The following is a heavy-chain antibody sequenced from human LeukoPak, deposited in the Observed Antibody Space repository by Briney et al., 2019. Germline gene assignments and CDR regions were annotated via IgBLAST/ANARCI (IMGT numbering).Heavy chain of an antibody. Sequence: SETLSLTCTVSGGSISSGDYYWSWIRQPPGKGLEWIGYIYYSGSTYYNPSLKSRVTISVDTSKNQFSLKLSSVTAADTAVYYCAREWFGESPSFDYWGQGTLVTVSS. CDR1: GGSISSGDYY. V-gene: IGHV4-30-4*01. CDR3: AREWFGESPSFDY. D-gene: IGHD3-10*01. CDR2: IYYSGST. J-gene: IGHJ4*02.